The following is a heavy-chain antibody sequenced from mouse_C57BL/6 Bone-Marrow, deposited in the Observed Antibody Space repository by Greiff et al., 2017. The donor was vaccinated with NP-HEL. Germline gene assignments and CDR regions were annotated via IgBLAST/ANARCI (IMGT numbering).Heavy chain of an antibody. V-gene: IGHV1-82*01. CDR3: ARAHAY. Sequence: VKLQESGPELVKPGASVKISCKASGYAFSSSWMNWVKQRPGKGLEWIGRIYPGDGDTNYNGKFKGKATLTADKSSSTAYMQLSSLTSEDSAVYFCARAHAYWGQGTLVTVSA. J-gene: IGHJ3*01. CDR1: GYAFSSSW. CDR2: IYPGDGDT.